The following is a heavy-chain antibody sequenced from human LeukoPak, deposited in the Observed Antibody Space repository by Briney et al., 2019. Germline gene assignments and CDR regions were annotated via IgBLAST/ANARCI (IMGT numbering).Heavy chain of an antibody. D-gene: IGHD1-14*01. CDR3: ARDRDPRNNFFDY. V-gene: IGHV3-7*01. J-gene: IGHJ4*02. Sequence: GGSLRLSCAATGFTFNNYWMSWVRQAPGKGLEWVANMRQDGSEKYYLYSLNGRFTISRDNAKTSLYLQMNSLTAEDTAIYYCARDRDPRNNFFDYWGQGTLVTVSS. CDR1: GFTFNNYW. CDR2: MRQDGSEK.